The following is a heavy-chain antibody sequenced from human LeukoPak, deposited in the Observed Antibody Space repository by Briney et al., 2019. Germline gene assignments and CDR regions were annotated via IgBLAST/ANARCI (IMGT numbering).Heavy chain of an antibody. CDR3: ARDFRITTYGVSHYDY. D-gene: IGHD3-3*01. CDR1: GFTFSSYW. Sequence: PGGSLRLSCAASGFTFSSYWMSWVRQAPGKGLEWVANIKQDGSEKYYVDSVKGRFTISRDNAKNSLYLQMNSLRAEDTAVYYCARDFRITTYGVSHYDYWGQGTLVTVSS. J-gene: IGHJ4*02. CDR2: IKQDGSEK. V-gene: IGHV3-7*01.